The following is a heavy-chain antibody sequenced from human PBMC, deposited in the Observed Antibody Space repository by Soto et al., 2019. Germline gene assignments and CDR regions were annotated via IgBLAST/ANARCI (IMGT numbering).Heavy chain of an antibody. Sequence: PSETLSLTCAVYGGSFSIYSWSWIRQPPGKDLEWIGDVNHSGSTHYNPSLKSRVTISVDTSKNQFSLKLNSVTAADTAVYYCARENHPWAAANPNHLKTTRWFDTWGQGTLVTVSS. V-gene: IGHV4-34*01. CDR3: ARENHPWAAANPNHLKTTRWFDT. CDR1: GGSFSIYS. D-gene: IGHD6-13*01. CDR2: VNHSGST. J-gene: IGHJ5*02.